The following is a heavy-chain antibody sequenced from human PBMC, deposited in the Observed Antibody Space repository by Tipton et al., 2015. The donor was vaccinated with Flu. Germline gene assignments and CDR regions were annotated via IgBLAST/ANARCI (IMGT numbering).Heavy chain of an antibody. V-gene: IGHV4-4*07. D-gene: IGHD2-2*01. Sequence: TLSLTCTVSGGSLSSFYWSWIRQPVGMGLEWIGRIYTSGSAKYNPSLKSRVTMSVDTSKQQFSLKLTSVTAADTAVYYCARGRDAYCSSTSCYDYYYFYGMDVWGQGTTVTVSS. CDR1: GGSLSSFY. CDR2: IYTSGSA. J-gene: IGHJ6*02. CDR3: ARGRDAYCSSTSCYDYYYFYGMDV.